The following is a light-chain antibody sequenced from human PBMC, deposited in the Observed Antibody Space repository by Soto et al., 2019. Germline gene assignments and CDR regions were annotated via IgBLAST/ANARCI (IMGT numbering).Light chain of an antibody. J-gene: IGKJ4*01. V-gene: IGKV3-11*01. Sequence: EIVLTQSQATLSLSPGERATLSGRASQSVGNNLALCQQKPGQAPGLLIYEASTRATGIPARFSGSGSGTDFTLTISSLEPEDFAVYYCQQHAHWPLTLGGGTKVAIK. CDR2: EAS. CDR1: QSVGNN. CDR3: QQHAHWPLT.